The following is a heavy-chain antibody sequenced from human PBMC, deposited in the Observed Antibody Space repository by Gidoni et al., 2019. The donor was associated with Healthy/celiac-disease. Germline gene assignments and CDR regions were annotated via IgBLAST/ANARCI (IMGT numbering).Heavy chain of an antibody. CDR2: ISWNSGSI. CDR1: GFTFDDYA. D-gene: IGHD6-13*01. Sequence: EVQLVESGGGLVQPGRSLRLSCAASGFTFDDYAMHWVRQAPGKGLEWVSGISWNSGSIGYADSVKGRFTISRDNAKNSLYLQMNSLRAEDTALYYCAKDKGSSWRTFDYWGQGTLVTVSS. CDR3: AKDKGSSWRTFDY. J-gene: IGHJ4*02. V-gene: IGHV3-9*01.